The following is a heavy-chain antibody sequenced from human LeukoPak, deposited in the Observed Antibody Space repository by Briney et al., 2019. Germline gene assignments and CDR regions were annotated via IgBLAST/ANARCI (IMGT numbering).Heavy chain of an antibody. V-gene: IGHV1-69*06. D-gene: IGHD2-2*01. Sequence: GASVKVSCKASGGTFSSYAISWVRQAPGQGLEWMGRIIPIFGTANYAQKFQGRVTITADKSTNTAYMELSSLRSEDTAVYYCATGGGCSSTSCYAETFDYWGQGTLVTVSS. CDR2: IIPIFGTA. J-gene: IGHJ4*02. CDR3: ATGGGCSSTSCYAETFDY. CDR1: GGTFSSYA.